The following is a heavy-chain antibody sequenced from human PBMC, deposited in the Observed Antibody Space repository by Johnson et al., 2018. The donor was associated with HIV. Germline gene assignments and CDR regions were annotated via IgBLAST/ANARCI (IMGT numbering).Heavy chain of an antibody. D-gene: IGHD3-10*01. Sequence: VQLVESGGGLIQPGGSLRLSCAASGFTISSNYMNWVRQAPGKGLAWVSAVSAGGDHTYYADSVEGRFTISRDNSKNTLYLQMNSLRAEDTAVYYCARSMRGAFDVWGQGTMVTVSS. CDR3: ARSMRGAFDV. CDR1: GFTISSNY. V-gene: IGHV3-23*04. CDR2: SAGGDHT. J-gene: IGHJ3*01.